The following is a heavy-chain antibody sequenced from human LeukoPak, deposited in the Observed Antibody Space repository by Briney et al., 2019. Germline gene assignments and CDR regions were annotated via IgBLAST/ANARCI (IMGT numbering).Heavy chain of an antibody. V-gene: IGHV1-69*13. CDR1: GGTFSGYA. CDR2: IIPIFGTA. CDR3: ARDSVWSGYYLGPRVNDAFDI. J-gene: IGHJ3*02. Sequence: SVKVSCKASGGTFSGYAISWVRQAPGQGLEWMGGIIPIFGTANYAQKFQGRVTITADESTSTAYMELSSLRSEDTAVYYCARDSVWSGYYLGPRVNDAFDIWGQGTMVTVSS. D-gene: IGHD3-3*01.